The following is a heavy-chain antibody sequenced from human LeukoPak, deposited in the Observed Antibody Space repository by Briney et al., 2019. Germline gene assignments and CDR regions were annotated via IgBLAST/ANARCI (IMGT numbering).Heavy chain of an antibody. CDR1: GGSFSGYY. Sequence: SETLSLTCAVYGGSFSGYYWGWIRQPPGKGLEWIGSIYYSGSTYYNPSLKSRVTISVDTSKNQFSLKLSSVTAADTAVYYCASYIAAADGFDYWGQGTLVTVSS. D-gene: IGHD6-13*01. J-gene: IGHJ4*02. CDR2: IYYSGST. V-gene: IGHV4-34*01. CDR3: ASYIAAADGFDY.